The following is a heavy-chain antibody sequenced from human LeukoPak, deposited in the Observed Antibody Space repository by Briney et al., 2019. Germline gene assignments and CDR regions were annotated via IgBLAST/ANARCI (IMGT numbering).Heavy chain of an antibody. J-gene: IGHJ4*02. V-gene: IGHV4-34*01. CDR3: AREGPRITIFGVVISGSGYFDY. CDR2: INHSGST. D-gene: IGHD3-3*01. Sequence: SETLSLTCTVSGGSISSYYWSWIRQPPGKGLEWIGEINHSGSTNYNPSLKSRVTISVDTSKNQFSLKLSSVTAADTAVYYCAREGPRITIFGVVISGSGYFDYWGQGTLVTVSS. CDR1: GGSISSYY.